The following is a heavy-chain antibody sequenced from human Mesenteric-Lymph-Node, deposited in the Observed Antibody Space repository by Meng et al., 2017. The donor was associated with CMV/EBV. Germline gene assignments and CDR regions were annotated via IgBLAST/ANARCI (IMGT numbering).Heavy chain of an antibody. D-gene: IGHD6-13*01. CDR1: GFTFSSYA. J-gene: IGHJ6*02. V-gene: IGHV3-30*04. CDR3: ARDQYSSSWYSSGMDV. CDR2: ISYDGSNK. Sequence: GESLKISCAASGFTFSSYAMHWVRQAPGKGLEWVAVISYDGSNKYYADSVKGRFTISRDNSKNTLYLQMNSLRAEDTAVYYCARDQYSSSWYSSGMDVWGQGTAVTVSS.